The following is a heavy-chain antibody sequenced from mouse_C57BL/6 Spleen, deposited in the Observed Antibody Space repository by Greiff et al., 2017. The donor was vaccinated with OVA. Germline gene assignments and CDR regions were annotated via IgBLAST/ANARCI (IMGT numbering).Heavy chain of an antibody. Sequence: VQLQQSGPELVKPGASVKISCKASGYSFTGYYMNWVKQSPEKSLEWIGEINPSTGGTTYNQKFKAKATLTVDKSSSTAYMQLKSLTSEDSAVDYCAREDYYGSSPHFDYWGQGTTLTVSS. J-gene: IGHJ2*01. V-gene: IGHV1-42*01. D-gene: IGHD1-1*01. CDR2: INPSTGGT. CDR3: AREDYYGSSPHFDY. CDR1: GYSFTGYY.